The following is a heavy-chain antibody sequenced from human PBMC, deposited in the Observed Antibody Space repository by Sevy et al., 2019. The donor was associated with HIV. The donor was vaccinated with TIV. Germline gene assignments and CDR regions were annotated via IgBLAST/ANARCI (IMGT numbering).Heavy chain of an antibody. D-gene: IGHD6-19*01. CDR2: VTPNSGAT. J-gene: IGHJ5*02. V-gene: IGHV1-2*06. CDR1: GYNFY. Sequence: ASVKVSCKASGYNFYIHWVRQAPGQGLEWMGRVTPNSGATTYAQGFQGRVAMTMDTSISTAYMELSGLKSDDTAIYYCAGQSLGWYNWFDPWGQGTLVTVSS. CDR3: AGQSLGWYNWFDP.